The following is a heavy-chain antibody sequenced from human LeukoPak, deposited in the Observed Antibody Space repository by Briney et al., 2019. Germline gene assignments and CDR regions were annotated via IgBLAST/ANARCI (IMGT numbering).Heavy chain of an antibody. Sequence: GGPLRLSCAASGFTFDDYAMHWVRQAPGKGLEWVSGISWNSGSIGYADSVKGRFTISRDNAKNSLYLQMNSLRAEDMALYFCAKDNAVATIEGAFDIWGQGTMVTVSS. CDR1: GFTFDDYA. D-gene: IGHD5-24*01. CDR3: AKDNAVATIEGAFDI. J-gene: IGHJ3*02. V-gene: IGHV3-9*03. CDR2: ISWNSGSI.